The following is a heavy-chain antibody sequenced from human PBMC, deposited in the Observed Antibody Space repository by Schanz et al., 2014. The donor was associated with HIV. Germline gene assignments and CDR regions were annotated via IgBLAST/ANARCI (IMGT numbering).Heavy chain of an antibody. CDR3: ARNQLETTYYYGLDV. CDR2: ISYDGSNK. CDR1: GFTFSNYG. Sequence: QVQLVESGGGVVQPGRSLRLSCAASGFTFSNYGMHWVRQAPGKGLEGVAVISYDGSNKYFADSVKGRFTISRDNTKNSLYLQMNRLRAEDTAVYYCARNQLETTYYYGLDVWGQGTTVTVSS. D-gene: IGHD1-1*01. V-gene: IGHV3-30*03. J-gene: IGHJ6*02.